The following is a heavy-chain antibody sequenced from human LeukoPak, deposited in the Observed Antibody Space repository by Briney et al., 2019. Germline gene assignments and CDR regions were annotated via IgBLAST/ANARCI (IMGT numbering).Heavy chain of an antibody. V-gene: IGHV3-7*03. D-gene: IGHD3-10*01. CDR2: IKQDGSEK. Sequence: GGSLRLSCAASGFTLSSYWMNWVRQAPGKGLEWVANIKQDGSEKYYVDSVKGRFTISRDNAKNSLYLQMNSLRAEDTAVYYCAREGYYGSGSYSYYFDYWGQGTLVTVSS. J-gene: IGHJ4*02. CDR3: AREGYYGSGSYSYYFDY. CDR1: GFTLSSYW.